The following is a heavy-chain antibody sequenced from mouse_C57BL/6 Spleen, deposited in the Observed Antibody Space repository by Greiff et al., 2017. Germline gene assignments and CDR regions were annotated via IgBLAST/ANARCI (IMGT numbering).Heavy chain of an antibody. J-gene: IGHJ3*01. CDR3: ARYSAGDSWFAY. CDR2: IGPGSGST. CDR1: GYTFTDYY. V-gene: IGHV1-77*01. D-gene: IGHD6-1*01. Sequence: QVQLQQSGAELVKPGASVKISCKASGYTFTDYYINWVKQRPGQGLEWIGKIGPGSGSTYYNEKFKGKATLTAAKSSCTASMQLSSLTSEDSAVYSCARYSAGDSWFAYWGQGTLVTVSA.